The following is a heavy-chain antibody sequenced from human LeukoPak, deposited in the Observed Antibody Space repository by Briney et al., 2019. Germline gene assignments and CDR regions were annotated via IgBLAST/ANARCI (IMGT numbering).Heavy chain of an antibody. D-gene: IGHD4-11*01. J-gene: IGHJ4*02. CDR3: AKDAQRGFDYSNSLEH. CDR2: IWSDATNQ. V-gene: IGHV3-33*06. Sequence: PGGSLRLSFEAPEFTFSHYDITWFPQAPAKGLHWVPVIWSDATNQYYADSVKGRFTISRDNFKKTVSLQMNSLRVEDTAVYYCAKDAQRGFDYSNSLEHWGQGALVTVSS. CDR1: EFTFSHYD.